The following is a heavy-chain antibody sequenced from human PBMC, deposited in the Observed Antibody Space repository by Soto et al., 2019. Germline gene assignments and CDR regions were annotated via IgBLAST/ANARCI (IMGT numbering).Heavy chain of an antibody. CDR1: GGSVSSGSYY. J-gene: IGHJ4*02. D-gene: IGHD3-22*01. CDR3: ARGASSGYYQFDY. CDR2: IYYSGST. Sequence: SETLSLTCTVSGGSVSSGSYYWSWIRQPPGKGLEWIGYIYYSGSTNYNPSLKSRVTISVDTSKNQFSLKLSSVTAADTAVYYCARGASSGYYQFDYWGQGTLVTSPQ. V-gene: IGHV4-61*01.